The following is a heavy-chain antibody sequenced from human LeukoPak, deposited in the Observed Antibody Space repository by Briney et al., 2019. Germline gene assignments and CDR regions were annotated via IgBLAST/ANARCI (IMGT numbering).Heavy chain of an antibody. CDR2: INPSSGGT. J-gene: IGHJ4*02. D-gene: IGHD6-13*01. Sequence: ASVKVSCKTSGYTFIGYYIHWVRQAPGQGLEWMGRINPSSGGTDYAQNFQGRVTIARDTSTGTAYMDLSRLRSDDTAVYYCARVLAVSGSPTDFWGQGTLVTVSS. CDR3: ARVLAVSGSPTDF. V-gene: IGHV1-2*02. CDR1: GYTFIGYY.